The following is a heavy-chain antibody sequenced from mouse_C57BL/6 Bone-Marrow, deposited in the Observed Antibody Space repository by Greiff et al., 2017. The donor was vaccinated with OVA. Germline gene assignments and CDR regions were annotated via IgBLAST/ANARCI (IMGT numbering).Heavy chain of an antibody. V-gene: IGHV1-81*01. CDR3: ASSIYYYGSSLDY. J-gene: IGHJ2*01. CDR2: IYPRSGNT. D-gene: IGHD1-1*01. Sequence: VQLQQSGAELARPGASVKLSCKASGYTFTSYGISWVKQRTGQGLEWIGEIYPRSGNTYYNEKFKGKATLTADKSSSTAYMELRSLTSEDSAVYFCASSIYYYGSSLDYWGQGTTLTVSS. CDR1: GYTFTSYG.